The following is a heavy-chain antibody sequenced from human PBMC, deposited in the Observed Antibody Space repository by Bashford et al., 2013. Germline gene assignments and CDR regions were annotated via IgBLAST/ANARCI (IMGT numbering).Heavy chain of an antibody. Sequence: GGSLRLSCAASGFTFSSYAFNWVRQAPGKGLEWVSTISGSGGSTYYADSLQGRFTISRDNSKNTVYLQMNNLRAEDTAFYYCVKGVTVPGSWGLGDFWGQGTLVTVSS. D-gene: IGHD6-19*01. J-gene: IGHJ4*02. CDR1: GFTFSSYA. CDR3: VKGVTVPGSWGLGDF. V-gene: IGHV3-23*01. CDR2: ISGSGGST.